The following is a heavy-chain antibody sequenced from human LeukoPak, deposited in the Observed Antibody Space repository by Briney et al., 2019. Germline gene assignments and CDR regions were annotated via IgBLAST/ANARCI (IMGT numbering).Heavy chain of an antibody. Sequence: GGSLRLSCAASGFTFSNYGMRWVRQAPGKGLEWVSGISGSGGSTNYADSVKGRFTISRDNSKNTLYLQMNSLGAEDTAVYYCARSVAGYFDYWGQGTLATVSS. V-gene: IGHV3-23*01. J-gene: IGHJ4*02. CDR3: ARSVAGYFDY. D-gene: IGHD6-19*01. CDR1: GFTFSNYG. CDR2: ISGSGGST.